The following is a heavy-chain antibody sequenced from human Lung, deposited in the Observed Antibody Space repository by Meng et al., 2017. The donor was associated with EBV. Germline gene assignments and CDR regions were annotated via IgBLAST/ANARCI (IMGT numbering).Heavy chain of an antibody. V-gene: IGHV3-23*01. CDR1: GFTFSSYA. Sequence: VQVLGLGVGLVPPGGALGLSCAAFGFTFSSYAMSWVRQAAGKGLEWVSGISGSGGTTLYADSVKGRFTISRDNSKNTLYLEMNSLRAEDTAVYYCATYYDSSGFDDWGQGTLVTASS. J-gene: IGHJ4*02. CDR3: ATYYDSSGFDD. CDR2: ISGSGGTT. D-gene: IGHD3-22*01.